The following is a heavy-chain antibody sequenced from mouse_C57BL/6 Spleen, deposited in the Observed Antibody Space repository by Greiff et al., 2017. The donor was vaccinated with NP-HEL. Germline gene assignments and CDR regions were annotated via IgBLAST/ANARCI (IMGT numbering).Heavy chain of an antibody. CDR2: IYPRSGNT. D-gene: IGHD2-2*01. J-gene: IGHJ4*01. Sequence: QVQLQQSGAELARPGASVKLSCKASGYTFTSYGISWVKQRTGQGLEWIGEIYPRSGNTYYNEKFKGKATLTADKSSSTAYMELRSLTSEDSAVDFCARRGYDGYAMDYWGQGTSVTVSS. CDR3: ARRGYDGYAMDY. V-gene: IGHV1-81*01. CDR1: GYTFTSYG.